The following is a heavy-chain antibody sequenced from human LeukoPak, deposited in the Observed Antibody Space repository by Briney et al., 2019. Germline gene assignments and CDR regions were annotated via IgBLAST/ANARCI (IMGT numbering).Heavy chain of an antibody. D-gene: IGHD5-18*01. J-gene: IGHJ4*02. Sequence: GGSLRLSCAASGFTFSIYAMNWVRQAPGKGLLWVSRISSDGSSTTYAESVNGRFTISRDNAKNTLYLKMNSLRAEDTAVYYCARGYSYGHGGYFDCWGQGTLVTVSS. CDR3: ARGYSYGHGGYFDC. CDR2: ISSDGSST. CDR1: GFTFSIYA. V-gene: IGHV3-74*01.